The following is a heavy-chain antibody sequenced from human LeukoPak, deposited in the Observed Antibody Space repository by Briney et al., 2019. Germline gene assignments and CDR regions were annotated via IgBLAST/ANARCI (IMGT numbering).Heavy chain of an antibody. CDR3: ARHGGWLAGARN. J-gene: IGHJ4*02. CDR2: INHSGST. CDR1: GGSFSGYY. V-gene: IGHV4-34*01. Sequence: SETLSLTCAVYGGSFSGYYWSWIRQPPGKGLEWIGEINHSGSTNYNPSLKSRVTISVDTSKNQFSLKLSSVTAADTAVYYCARHGGWLAGARNWGQGTLVTVSS. D-gene: IGHD6-19*01.